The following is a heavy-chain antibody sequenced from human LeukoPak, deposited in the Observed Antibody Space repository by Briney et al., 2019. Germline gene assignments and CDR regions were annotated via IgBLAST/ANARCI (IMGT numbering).Heavy chain of an antibody. V-gene: IGHV3-21*01. CDR1: GFTFSSYT. CDR3: TSRYCTTTNCYSFDN. CDR2: ISSSSSYI. Sequence: PGGSLRLSCAASGFTFSSYTMNWVRQAPGKGLEWVSSISSSSSYIYYADSVKGRFSISRDNAKNSLYLQMNSLRVEDTAVYYCTSRYCTTTNCYSFDNWGHGTLVTVSS. D-gene: IGHD2-2*01. J-gene: IGHJ3*02.